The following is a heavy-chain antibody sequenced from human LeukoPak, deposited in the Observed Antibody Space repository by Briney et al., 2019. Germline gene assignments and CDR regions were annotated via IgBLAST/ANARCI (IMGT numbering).Heavy chain of an antibody. CDR1: GGSISSYY. J-gene: IGHJ4*02. V-gene: IGHV4-4*07. CDR3: ARDELRVAGTTLYFDY. CDR2: IYTSGST. Sequence: PSETLSLTCTVSGGSISSYYWSWIRQPAGKGLEWIGRIYTSGSTNYNPSLKSRVTMSVDTSKNQLSLRLSSVTAADTAVYYCARDELRVAGTTLYFDYWGEGTLVTVSS. D-gene: IGHD1-7*01.